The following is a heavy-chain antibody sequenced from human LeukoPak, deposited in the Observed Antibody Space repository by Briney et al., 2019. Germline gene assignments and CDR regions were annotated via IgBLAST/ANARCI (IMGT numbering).Heavy chain of an antibody. CDR1: GYAFSSYG. CDR3: ARADYDYVWGSYRRYYFDY. D-gene: IGHD3-16*02. CDR2: ISTFNSNT. Sequence: ASVKVSCKASGYAFSSYGISWVRQAPGQGLEWMGWISTFNSNTNYAQDFQGRVTMTTDTSTNTAYMELRSLRSDDTAVYYCARADYDYVWGSYRRYYFDYWGQGTLVTVSS. J-gene: IGHJ4*02. V-gene: IGHV1-18*01.